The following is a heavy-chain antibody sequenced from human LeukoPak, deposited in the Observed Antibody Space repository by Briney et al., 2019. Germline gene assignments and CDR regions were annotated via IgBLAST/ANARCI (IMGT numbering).Heavy chain of an antibody. D-gene: IGHD3-10*01. CDR3: ARDYGSGSLHY. V-gene: IGHV1-3*04. CDR1: GYTFTDYA. Sequence: ASVKVSCKASGYTFTDYAIHWVRQAPGQRLEWMGWINTGNGNTRYLQKFQDRFTIARDTSASTAYMELSSLRSEDTAVYYCARDYGSGSLHYWGQGTLVTVSS. J-gene: IGHJ4*02. CDR2: INTGNGNT.